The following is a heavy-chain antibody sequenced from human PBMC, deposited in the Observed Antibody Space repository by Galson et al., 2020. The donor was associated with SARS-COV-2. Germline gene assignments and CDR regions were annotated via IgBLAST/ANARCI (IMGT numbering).Heavy chain of an antibody. Sequence: SETLSLNCAVYGGSFNGSYWTWIRQPPGKGLEWIGEINHSGTTKYNPSLKSRVTISVDTSKNQFSLKLRSVTAADTAVYYCARPNWFSSASCYAEYFQQWGQGTLVTVSS. CDR1: GGSFNGSY. V-gene: IGHV4-34*01. CDR3: ARPNWFSSASCYAEYFQQ. D-gene: IGHD2-2*01. CDR2: INHSGTT. J-gene: IGHJ1*01.